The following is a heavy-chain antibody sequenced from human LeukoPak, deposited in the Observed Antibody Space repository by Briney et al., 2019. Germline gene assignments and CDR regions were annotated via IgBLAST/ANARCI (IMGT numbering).Heavy chain of an antibody. Sequence: ASVKVSCKASGYTFTGYDMHWVRQAPGQGLEWMGWISPNSGGTNYAQKFQGRVTMTRDTSIGTAYMELSSLRSDDTAVYYGAREGGYSSSLYWGQGTLVTVSS. CDR1: GYTFTGYD. CDR3: AREGGYSSSLY. CDR2: ISPNSGGT. D-gene: IGHD6-13*01. V-gene: IGHV1-2*02. J-gene: IGHJ4*02.